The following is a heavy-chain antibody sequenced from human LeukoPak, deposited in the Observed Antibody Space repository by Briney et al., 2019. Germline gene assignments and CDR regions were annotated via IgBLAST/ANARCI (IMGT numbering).Heavy chain of an antibody. V-gene: IGHV3-21*01. Sequence: GGSLRLSCAASGFTFSSYSMNWVRQAPGKGLEWVSSISSSSYIYYADSVKGRFTISRDNAKNSLYLQMNSLRAEDTAVYYCARDGTYSYGYDAFDIWGQGTMVTVSS. CDR3: ARDGTYSYGYDAFDI. CDR2: ISSSSYI. CDR1: GFTFSSYS. J-gene: IGHJ3*02. D-gene: IGHD5-18*01.